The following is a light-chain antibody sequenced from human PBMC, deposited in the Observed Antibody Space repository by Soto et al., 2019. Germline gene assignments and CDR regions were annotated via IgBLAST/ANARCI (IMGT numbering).Light chain of an antibody. CDR2: ATS. V-gene: IGKV3-20*01. CDR1: QSVDSSY. CDR3: QRYGGSPWT. Sequence: EIVLTQSPGTLSLSPGESATLSCRASQSVDSSYLAWYQQKPGQAPRLLIYATSSRATGIPDRFSGSGSGTDFTLTISRLEPEDFAMYYCQRYGGSPWTFGQGTKVEI. J-gene: IGKJ1*01.